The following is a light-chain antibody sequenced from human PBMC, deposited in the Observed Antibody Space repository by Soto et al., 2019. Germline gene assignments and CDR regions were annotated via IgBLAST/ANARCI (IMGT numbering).Light chain of an antibody. CDR3: QSYDSSLSGAV. J-gene: IGLJ2*01. CDR1: RSNVGAGYD. V-gene: IGLV1-40*01. CDR2: GDT. Sequence: QSVLTQPPSVSGAPGQRVTISCTGSRSNVGAGYDVHWYQQLPGTAPKLLIYGDTNRPSGVPDRFSGSKSGTSASLAITGLQAEDEADYYCQSYDSSLSGAVFGGVTKLTVL.